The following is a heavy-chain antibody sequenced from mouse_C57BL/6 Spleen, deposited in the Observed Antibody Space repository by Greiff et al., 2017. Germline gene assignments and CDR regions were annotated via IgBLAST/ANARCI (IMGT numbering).Heavy chain of an antibody. CDR3: AREEVAWFAY. Sequence: VQRVESGAELVKPGASVKISCKASGYAFSSYWMNWVKQRPGKGLEWIGQIYPGDGDTNYNGKFKGKATLTADKSSSTAYMQLSSLTSEDSAVYFCAREEVAWFAYWGQGTLVTVSA. V-gene: IGHV1-80*01. J-gene: IGHJ3*01. CDR1: GYAFSSYW. CDR2: IYPGDGDT.